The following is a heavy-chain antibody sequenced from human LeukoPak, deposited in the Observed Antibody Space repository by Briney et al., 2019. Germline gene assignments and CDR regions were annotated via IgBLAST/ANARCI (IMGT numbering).Heavy chain of an antibody. V-gene: IGHV3-48*03. CDR3: AKSYYYDSSGYYYEAEYFQH. D-gene: IGHD3-22*01. J-gene: IGHJ1*01. CDR2: ISSSGSTI. CDR1: GFTFSSYE. Sequence: PGGSLRLSCAASGFTFSSYEMNWVRQAPGKGLEWVSYISSSGSTIYYADSVKGRFTISRDNAKNSLYLQMNSLRAEDTAVYYCAKSYYYDSSGYYYEAEYFQHWGQGTLVTVSS.